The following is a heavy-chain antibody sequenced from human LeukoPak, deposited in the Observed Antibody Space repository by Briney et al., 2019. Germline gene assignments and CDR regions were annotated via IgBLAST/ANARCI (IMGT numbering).Heavy chain of an antibody. CDR1: RFTFGDYA. D-gene: IGHD5-18*01. V-gene: IGHV3-49*04. CDR2: IRSKTYLGIT. Sequence: GPSLRLSCTASRFTFGDYAMSWVRQAVGEGLGWVGFIRSKTYLGITEYAASVKYRFTISRNDSKSIAYLKMHSQKAEDTAVYYCTRGQIQQWLYYGMDVWGQGPTVPVSS. J-gene: IGHJ6*02. CDR3: TRGQIQQWLYYGMDV.